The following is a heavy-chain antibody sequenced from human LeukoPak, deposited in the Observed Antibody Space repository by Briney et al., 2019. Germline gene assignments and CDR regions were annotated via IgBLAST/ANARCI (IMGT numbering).Heavy chain of an antibody. CDR3: ARHASVSGNWPRPLDY. J-gene: IGHJ4*02. CDR1: GGSISSSNYY. CDR2: IYYSGST. D-gene: IGHD3-3*01. Sequence: SETLSLTCTVSGGSISSSNYYWGWVRQPPGKGLEWIANIYYSGSTYYSPSLRSRVTISVDTSKNQFSLKLTSVTAADTAVYYWARHASVSGNWPRPLDYWGQGSLVTVSS. V-gene: IGHV4-39*01.